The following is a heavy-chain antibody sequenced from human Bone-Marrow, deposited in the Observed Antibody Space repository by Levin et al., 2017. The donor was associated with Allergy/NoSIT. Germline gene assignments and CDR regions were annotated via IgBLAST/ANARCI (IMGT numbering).Heavy chain of an antibody. CDR1: GNSISNSHW. D-gene: IGHD3-3*01. CDR3: ARGRDFCLGEICYRWFDS. Sequence: KTGGSLRLSCDVSGNSISNSHWWNWVRQSPGKGLEWIGEVFYTRSTNYNPSLKSRVIISIDESKNQFSLKLTSVTAADTAMYYCARGRDFCLGEICYRWFDSWGQGILVTVSS. V-gene: IGHV4-4*02. CDR2: VFYTRST. J-gene: IGHJ5*01.